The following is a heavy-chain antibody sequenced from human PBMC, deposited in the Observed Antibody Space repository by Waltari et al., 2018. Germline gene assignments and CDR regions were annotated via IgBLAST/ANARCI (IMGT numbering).Heavy chain of an antibody. Sequence: QVQLVQSGAEVKKPGASVKVSCKASGYTFTGYSMHWVLQAPGQGLECMGGINRNSGGTSYEQNLQGRVTMTRDTSISTADMELSSLRSDDTAVYYCASETGIQLYPTDDYWGQGTLVTVSS. D-gene: IGHD5-18*01. CDR1: GYTFTGYS. CDR3: ASETGIQLYPTDDY. J-gene: IGHJ4*02. CDR2: INRNSGGT. V-gene: IGHV1-2*02.